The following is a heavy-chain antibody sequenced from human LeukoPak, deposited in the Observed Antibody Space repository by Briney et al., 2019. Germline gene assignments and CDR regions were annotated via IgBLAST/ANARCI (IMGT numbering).Heavy chain of an antibody. J-gene: IGHJ4*02. CDR1: GFTFSSYG. Sequence: GGSLRLSCAASGFTFSSYGMHWVRQAPGKGLEGVAFIRYDGTNKYYADSVKGRFTISRDNYKNTLYLKMNTLRAEDTAVYYCAKDGVPSRWFGRNYFDYWGQGTLVTVSS. CDR2: IRYDGTNK. V-gene: IGHV3-30*02. D-gene: IGHD3-10*01. CDR3: AKDGVPSRWFGRNYFDY.